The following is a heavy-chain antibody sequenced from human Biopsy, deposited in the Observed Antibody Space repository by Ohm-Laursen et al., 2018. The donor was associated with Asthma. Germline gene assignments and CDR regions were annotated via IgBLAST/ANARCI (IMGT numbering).Heavy chain of an antibody. Sequence: GTLSLTCTVYGGSFSGYYWSWIRQPPGKGLEWIGEINHSGSTYYNPSLKSRVTLSVDTPKNQFSLKLMSVTAADTVVYYCARAGQCSSTSCYKPGWYDPWGQGTLVTVSS. D-gene: IGHD2-2*01. CDR2: INHSGST. J-gene: IGHJ5*02. CDR3: ARAGQCSSTSCYKPGWYDP. V-gene: IGHV4-34*01. CDR1: GGSFSGYY.